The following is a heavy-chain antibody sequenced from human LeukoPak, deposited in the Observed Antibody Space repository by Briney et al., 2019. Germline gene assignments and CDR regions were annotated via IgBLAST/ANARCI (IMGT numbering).Heavy chain of an antibody. V-gene: IGHV3-23*01. CDR2: ISGSGTST. CDR1: GFTFSSYA. CDR3: AKEVYSDSSGYFDY. D-gene: IGHD3-22*01. Sequence: GGSLRLSCAASGFTFSSYAMGWVRQAPGKGLEWVSGISGSGTSTYYADSVKGRFTISRDNSKNALYLQMNSLGADETAVYYCAKEVYSDSSGYFDYWGQGTLVTVSS. J-gene: IGHJ4*02.